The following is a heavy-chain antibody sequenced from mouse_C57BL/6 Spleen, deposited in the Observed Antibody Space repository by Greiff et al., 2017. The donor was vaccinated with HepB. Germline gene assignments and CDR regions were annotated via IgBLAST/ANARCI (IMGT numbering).Heavy chain of an antibody. J-gene: IGHJ1*03. CDR1: GFTFSSYA. Sequence: EVNLVESGGGLVKPGGSLKLSCAASGFTFSSYAMSWVRQTPEKRLEWVATISDGGSYTYYPDNVKGRFTISRDNAKNNLYLQMSHLKSEDTAMYYCARDRDYYGSSYGYFDVWGTGTTVTVSS. V-gene: IGHV5-4*01. CDR3: ARDRDYYGSSYGYFDV. CDR2: ISDGGSYT. D-gene: IGHD1-1*01.